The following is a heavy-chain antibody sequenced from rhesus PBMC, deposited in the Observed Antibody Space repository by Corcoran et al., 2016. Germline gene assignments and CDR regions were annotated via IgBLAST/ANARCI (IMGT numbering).Heavy chain of an antibody. J-gene: IGHJ4*01. D-gene: IGHD3-9*01. Sequence: QVQLQESGPGLVKPSETLSLTCAVSGGSISSGYYYWSWIRQPPGKGLEWIGYITYSGSTSYNPSLKSRVTISRDTCKNQFSLKLSSVTAADTAVYYCASLYGYYFDYWGQGVLVTVSS. CDR1: GGSISSGYYY. CDR2: ITYSGST. CDR3: ASLYGYYFDY. V-gene: IGHV4-122*02.